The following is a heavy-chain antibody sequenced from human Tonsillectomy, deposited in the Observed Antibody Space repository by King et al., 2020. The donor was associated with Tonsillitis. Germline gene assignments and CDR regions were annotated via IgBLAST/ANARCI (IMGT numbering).Heavy chain of an antibody. CDR1: GYSFTNYW. CDR3: ARSVVPAAIEYFHH. J-gene: IGHJ1*01. CDR2: IYPGDSET. D-gene: IGHD2-2*01. Sequence: EVQLVESGAEVKKPGESLKISCKGSGYSFTNYWIGWVRQMPGKGLEWMGIIYPGDSETRYSPSFQGQVTMSADKSISTAYLQWSSLEASDTAMYYCARSVVPAAIEYFHHWGQGTLVTVSS. V-gene: IGHV5-51*03.